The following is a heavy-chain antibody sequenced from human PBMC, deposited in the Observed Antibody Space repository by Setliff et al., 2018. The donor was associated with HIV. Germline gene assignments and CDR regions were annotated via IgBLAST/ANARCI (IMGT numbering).Heavy chain of an antibody. Sequence: GGSLRLSCTASAFTFNKYAMAWVRQAPGKGLEWVSAISDTGDYIYYADSVKGRFTISRDNSADTVYLQMTGLRAEDTAVYYCARLCMLYEVGYYYYYMDVWGKGTTVTVSS. CDR3: ARLCMLYEVGYYYYYMDV. D-gene: IGHD2-8*01. CDR1: AFTFNKYA. J-gene: IGHJ6*03. V-gene: IGHV3-23*01. CDR2: ISDTGDYI.